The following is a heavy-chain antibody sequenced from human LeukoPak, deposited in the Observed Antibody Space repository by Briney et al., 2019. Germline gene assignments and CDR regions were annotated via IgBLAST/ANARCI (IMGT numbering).Heavy chain of an antibody. Sequence: PSETLSLTCTVSGDSISSGDYYWSWIRQPPGKGLEWIGYIYYSGSTYYNPSLKSRLTISVDTSKNQFSLKVSSVTPEDTAVYYCAREPADYSDGFDPWGQGTLVTVSS. CDR1: GDSISSGDYY. CDR2: IYYSGST. CDR3: AREPADYSDGFDP. D-gene: IGHD5-12*01. J-gene: IGHJ5*02. V-gene: IGHV4-30-4*01.